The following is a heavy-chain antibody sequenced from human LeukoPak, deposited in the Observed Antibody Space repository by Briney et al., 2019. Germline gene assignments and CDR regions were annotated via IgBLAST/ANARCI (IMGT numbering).Heavy chain of an antibody. Sequence: GGSLRLSCAASGFTFSSYWMHWVRQAPGKGLVWVSRINSDGSSTSYSDSVKGRFTISRDNAKNTLYLQMNSLRAEDTAVYYCARESAMVRGRPYYFDYWGQGTLVTVSS. CDR3: ARESAMVRGRPYYFDY. D-gene: IGHD3-10*01. CDR2: INSDGSST. J-gene: IGHJ4*02. V-gene: IGHV3-74*01. CDR1: GFTFSSYW.